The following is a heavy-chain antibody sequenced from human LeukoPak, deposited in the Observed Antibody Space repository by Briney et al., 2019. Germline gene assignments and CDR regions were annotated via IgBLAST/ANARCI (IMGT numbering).Heavy chain of an antibody. Sequence: GRSLRLSCAASGFTFSSYGMHWVRQAPGKGLEWVAVISYDGSNKYYADSVKGRFTISRDNSKNTLYLQMNSLRAEDTAVYYCAKAPLTAAKSPLYYYYGMDVWGKGTTATVSS. J-gene: IGHJ6*04. CDR2: ISYDGSNK. CDR3: AKAPLTAAKSPLYYYYGMDV. CDR1: GFTFSSYG. D-gene: IGHD2-2*01. V-gene: IGHV3-30*18.